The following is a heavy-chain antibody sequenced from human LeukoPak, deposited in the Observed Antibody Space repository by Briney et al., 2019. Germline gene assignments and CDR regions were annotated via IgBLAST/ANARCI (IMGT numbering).Heavy chain of an antibody. CDR1: GGSFSGHY. V-gene: IGHV4-34*01. CDR3: ANTVEYNWNYY. J-gene: IGHJ4*02. CDR2: INHSGST. D-gene: IGHD1-7*01. Sequence: SETLSLTCAVYGGSFSGHYWSWIRQPPGKGLEWIGEINHSGSTNYNPSLKSRVTISVDTSKNQFSLKLSSVTAADTAVYYCANTVEYNWNYYWGQGTLVTVSS.